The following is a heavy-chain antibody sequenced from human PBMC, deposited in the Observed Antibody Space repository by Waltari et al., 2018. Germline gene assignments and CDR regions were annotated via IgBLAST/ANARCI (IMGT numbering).Heavy chain of an antibody. CDR1: GGSFSGYY. CDR2: INHSGST. CDR3: ARGLGVQGDLYYFDY. Sequence: QVQLQQWGAGLLKPSETLSLTCAVYGGSFSGYYWSWIRQPPGKGLEWIGEINHSGSTHSNPSLKSLVTISVDTSKNQFSLKLSSVTAADTAVYYCARGLGVQGDLYYFDYWGQGTLVTVSS. V-gene: IGHV4-34*01. D-gene: IGHD3-10*01. J-gene: IGHJ4*02.